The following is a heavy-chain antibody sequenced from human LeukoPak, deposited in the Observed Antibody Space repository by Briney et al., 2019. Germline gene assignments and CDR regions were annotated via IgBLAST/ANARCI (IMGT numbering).Heavy chain of an antibody. CDR2: INHSGST. CDR3: ARAARRSHTDY. V-gene: IGHV4-34*01. CDR1: GGSFSGYY. D-gene: IGHD1-26*01. J-gene: IGHJ4*02. Sequence: SETLSLTCAVYGGSFSGYYWSWIRQPPGKGLEWIGEINHSGSTNYNPSLKSRVTISVDTSKNQFSLKLSSVTAADTAVYYCARAARRSHTDYWGQGTLVTVSS.